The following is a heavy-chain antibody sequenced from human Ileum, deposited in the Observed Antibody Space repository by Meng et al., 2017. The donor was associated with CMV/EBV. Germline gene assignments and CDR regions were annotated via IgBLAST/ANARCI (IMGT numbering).Heavy chain of an antibody. Sequence: KASGGTCSKHVISWVRQGPGQGPEWMGRIIPVLDKPDYAQKFQGRVTITADKSTNTVYMELSSLRSEDTAMYYCARRQEDSSGYFLDWGQGTMVTVSS. D-gene: IGHD6-19*01. V-gene: IGHV1-69*04. CDR1: GGTCSKHV. CDR2: IIPVLDKP. J-gene: IGHJ4*02. CDR3: ARRQEDSSGYFLD.